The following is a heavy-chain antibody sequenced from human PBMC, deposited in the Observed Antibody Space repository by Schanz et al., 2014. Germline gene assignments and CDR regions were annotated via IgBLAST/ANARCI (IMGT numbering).Heavy chain of an antibody. V-gene: IGHV1-18*04. CDR2: ISAYNGDT. Sequence: QVQLVQSGVEVKKPGASVKVSCKASGYTFTSYGINWVRQAPGQGLEWMGWISAYNGDTNYAQKVQGRVTLTTDTSANTAYMELTRLRSDDTAVYFCGRGPPFVPAEAIDYWGQGTLVTVSS. CDR1: GYTFTSYG. J-gene: IGHJ4*02. CDR3: GRGPPFVPAEAIDY. D-gene: IGHD2-2*01.